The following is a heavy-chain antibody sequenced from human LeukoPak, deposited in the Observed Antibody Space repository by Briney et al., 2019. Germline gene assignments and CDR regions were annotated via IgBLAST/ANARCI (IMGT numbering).Heavy chain of an antibody. Sequence: PGGSLRLSCAVSGFTVSDSYMSWVRQAPGKGLEWVSVIYSGGNTYYADSVKGRSTISRDNSKNTLHLQMNSLRAEDTAVYYCAKDGYYDTSGYYGGTWLYFDYWGQGTLVTVSS. D-gene: IGHD3-22*01. CDR3: AKDGYYDTSGYYGGTWLYFDY. CDR1: GFTVSDSY. V-gene: IGHV3-53*01. CDR2: IYSGGNT. J-gene: IGHJ4*02.